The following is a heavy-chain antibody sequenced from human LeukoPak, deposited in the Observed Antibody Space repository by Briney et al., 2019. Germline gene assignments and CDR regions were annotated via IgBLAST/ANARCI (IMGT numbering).Heavy chain of an antibody. CDR1: GFTFSSYW. CDR2: INSDGSRI. J-gene: IGHJ5*02. CDR3: ARGGPVKSIYDPHWYDP. Sequence: GGSLRLSCAASGFTFSSYWLHWLRQAPGKGLTWVSRINSDGSRIDYADSVKGRFTSSRDNAKNTLYLQMNSLRVEDTAVYFCARGGPVKSIYDPHWYDPWGQGTLVTVSS. D-gene: IGHD5/OR15-5a*01. V-gene: IGHV3-74*01.